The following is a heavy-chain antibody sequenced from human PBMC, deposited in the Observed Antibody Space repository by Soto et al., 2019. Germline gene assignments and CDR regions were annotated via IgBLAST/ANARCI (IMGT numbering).Heavy chain of an antibody. CDR3: ARAHRGNSGHYASS. CDR2: IKEDGSEK. J-gene: IGHJ4*02. D-gene: IGHD2-2*01. CDR1: GFIFSTYW. Sequence: GGSLRLSCAASGFIFSTYWMGWVRQVPGKGLEWLANIKEDGSEKYYVDSVKGRFTISRDNAKNSLSLQMNGLRAEDTAVYYCARAHRGNSGHYASSWGQGSQVTVSS. V-gene: IGHV3-7*01.